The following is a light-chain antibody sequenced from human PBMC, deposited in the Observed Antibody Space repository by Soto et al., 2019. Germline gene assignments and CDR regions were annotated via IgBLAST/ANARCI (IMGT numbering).Light chain of an antibody. V-gene: IGKV1-5*03. CDR2: KAS. CDR3: QQYNTHSPYT. CDR1: QSVTTW. J-gene: IGKJ2*01. Sequence: DIQMTQSPSTLSASVGDRVTITCRASQSVTTWLAWYQQKAGKAPKVLIYKASNLQSGVPSRFSGSGSATEFTLTISSLQPDDFATDCCQQYNTHSPYTFGQGTKLEIK.